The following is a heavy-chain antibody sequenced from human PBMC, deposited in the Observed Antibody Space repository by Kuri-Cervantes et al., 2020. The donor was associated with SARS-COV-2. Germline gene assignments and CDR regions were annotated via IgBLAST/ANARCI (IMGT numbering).Heavy chain of an antibody. CDR1: GYTFTSYG. Sequence: ASVKVSCKASGYTFTSYGISWVRQAPGQGLEWMGWISAYNGNTNYAQKFQGRVTMTRDTSTSTVYMELSSLRSEDTAVYYCARGSAGGRYSNYVLDYWGQGTLVTVSS. J-gene: IGHJ4*02. CDR3: ARGSAGGRYSNYVLDY. CDR2: ISAYNGNT. D-gene: IGHD4-11*01. V-gene: IGHV1-18*01.